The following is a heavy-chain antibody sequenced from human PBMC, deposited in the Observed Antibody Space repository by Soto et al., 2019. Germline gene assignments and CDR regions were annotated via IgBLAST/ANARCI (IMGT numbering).Heavy chain of an antibody. CDR1: GGSISSSSYY. Sequence: SETLSLTCTVSGGSISSSSYYGGWIRQPPGKGLEWIGSIYYSGSTYYNPSLKSRVTISVDTSKNQFSLKLSSVTAADTAVYYCARHPLSRIAAATYDPWGQGTLVTVSS. J-gene: IGHJ5*02. V-gene: IGHV4-39*01. CDR3: ARHPLSRIAAATYDP. D-gene: IGHD6-25*01. CDR2: IYYSGST.